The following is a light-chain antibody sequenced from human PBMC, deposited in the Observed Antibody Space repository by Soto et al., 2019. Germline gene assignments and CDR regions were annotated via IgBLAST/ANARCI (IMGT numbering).Light chain of an antibody. V-gene: IGKV2-30*02. Sequence: DVAVTQSALSLPFTLAHPSSTSCISHQSLVHSDGIAYFSWFQQRPGRSPRRLIYKVSNRASGVPARFSGSGSGTDFALKISRVEAEDVGVYYCMQGTHWPITFGQGTRLENK. CDR1: QSLVHSDGIAY. CDR2: KVS. J-gene: IGKJ5*01. CDR3: MQGTHWPIT.